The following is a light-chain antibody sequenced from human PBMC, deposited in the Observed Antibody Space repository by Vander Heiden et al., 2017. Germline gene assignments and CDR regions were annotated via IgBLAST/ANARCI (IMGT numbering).Light chain of an antibody. CDR1: KLGDKY. V-gene: IGLV3-1*01. CDR2: QDS. J-gene: IGLJ2*01. Sequence: SYELTQPPSVSVSPGQTASITCPGDKLGDKYACWYQQKPGQSPVLVIYQDSKRTLGIRERFSGSNSGNTATLTISGTQAMDEADYYCQAWDSSTVVFGGGTKLTVL. CDR3: QAWDSSTVV.